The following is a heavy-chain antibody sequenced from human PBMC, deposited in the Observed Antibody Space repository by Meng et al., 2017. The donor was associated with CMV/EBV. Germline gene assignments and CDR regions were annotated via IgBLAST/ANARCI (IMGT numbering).Heavy chain of an antibody. CDR2: IRSKANSYAT. J-gene: IGHJ4*02. Sequence: GESLKISCAASGFTFSGSAMHWVRQASGKGLEWVGRIRSKANSYATAYAASVKGRFTISRDDSKNTAYLQMNSLRAEDTAVYFCARDFPNPPDFWSGYSNPIDYWGQGALVTVSS. CDR3: ARDFPNPPDFWSGYSNPIDY. D-gene: IGHD3-3*01. V-gene: IGHV3-73*01. CDR1: GFTFSGSA.